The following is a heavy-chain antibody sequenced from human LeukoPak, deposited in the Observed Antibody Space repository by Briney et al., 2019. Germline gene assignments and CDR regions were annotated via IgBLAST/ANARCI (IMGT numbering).Heavy chain of an antibody. Sequence: PGGSLRLSCASSGFTFSTYNMNWVRQAPGKGLEWVSSITSSSSYIYYADSVKGRFTISRDNAKNSLYLQMNSLRAEDTAVYYCARESGAFYYYMDVWGEGTTVTVSS. J-gene: IGHJ6*03. CDR1: GFTFSTYN. D-gene: IGHD3-3*02. V-gene: IGHV3-21*01. CDR2: ITSSSSYI. CDR3: ARESGAFYYYMDV.